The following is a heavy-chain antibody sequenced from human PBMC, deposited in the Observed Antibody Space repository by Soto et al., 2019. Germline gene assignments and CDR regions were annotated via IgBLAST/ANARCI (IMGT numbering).Heavy chain of an antibody. V-gene: IGHV1-46*02. CDR1: GYIFKSNY. CDR2: INPSDGST. D-gene: IGHD3-22*01. J-gene: IGHJ4*02. CDR3: VRRSSGHFFDY. Sequence: QVQLVQSGAEVKEPGASVKISCKASGYIFKSNYMHWVRQAPGQAPEWVGIINPSDGSTTYAQNFQGRVTLTRDTSTSTVYMELSSLRSDDMAVYHCVRRSSGHFFDYWGQGTLVTVSS.